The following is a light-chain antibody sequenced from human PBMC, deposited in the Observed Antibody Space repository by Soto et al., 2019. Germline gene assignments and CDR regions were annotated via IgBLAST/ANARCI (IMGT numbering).Light chain of an antibody. CDR2: DVS. CDR1: SSDVGGYNY. CDR3: SSYTSSSTRV. V-gene: IGLV2-14*01. Sequence: QSALTQPASVSGSPGQSITISCTGTSSDVGGYNYVSWYQQHPGKAPKLMIYDVSNRPSGVSNRFSGSKSGNTASLTISGLQAEGEADYYCSSYTSSSTRVFVTGTKLTVL. J-gene: IGLJ1*01.